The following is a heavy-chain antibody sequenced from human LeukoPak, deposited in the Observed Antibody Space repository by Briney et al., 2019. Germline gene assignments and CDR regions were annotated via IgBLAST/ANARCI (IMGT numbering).Heavy chain of an antibody. CDR1: GYTFTGYY. V-gene: IGHV1-2*02. D-gene: IGHD5-24*01. J-gene: IGHJ4*02. CDR3: ARDRDGYNQFDY. CDR2: INPNSGGT. Sequence: GASVKVSCKASGYTFTGYYMHWVRQAPGQGLEWMGWINPNSGGTNYAQRFQGRVTMTRDTSISTAYMELSRLRSDDTAVYYCARDRDGYNQFDYWGQGTLVTVSS.